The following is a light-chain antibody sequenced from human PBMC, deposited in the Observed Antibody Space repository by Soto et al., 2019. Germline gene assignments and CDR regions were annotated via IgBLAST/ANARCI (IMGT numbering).Light chain of an antibody. Sequence: DIQMTPPPSTLSASVGDSVTIPGRHSESVSRWLGWYQQKPGKAPKVLIYDASRLQSGVPSRFSGSGSGTEFTLTISGLQPDDFATYYCQEYDTSSTFGQGTRLEIK. V-gene: IGKV1-5*01. J-gene: IGKJ5*01. CDR2: DAS. CDR1: ESVSRW. CDR3: QEYDTSST.